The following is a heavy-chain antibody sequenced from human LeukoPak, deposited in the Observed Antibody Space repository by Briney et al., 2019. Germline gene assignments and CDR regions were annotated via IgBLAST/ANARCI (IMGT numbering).Heavy chain of an antibody. Sequence: SQTLSLTCAISGDSVSSNSAAWNWIRQCPSRGLEWLGRTYYRSKWYYDYAVAVKSRISINPDTSKNQFSLQLSSVTPGDTAVYYCARDPVGGSTIFDYWGQGTLVTVSS. V-gene: IGHV6-1*01. CDR2: TYYRSKWYY. CDR1: GDSVSSNSAA. J-gene: IGHJ4*02. CDR3: ARDPVGGSTIFDY. D-gene: IGHD1-26*01.